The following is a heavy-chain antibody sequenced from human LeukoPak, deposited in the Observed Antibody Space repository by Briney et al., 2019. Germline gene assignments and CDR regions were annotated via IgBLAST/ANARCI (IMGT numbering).Heavy chain of an antibody. CDR1: GLTFSNFK. CDR2: ISDSGRTT. V-gene: IGHV3-48*03. D-gene: IGHD3-3*01. Sequence: GGSLRLSCAVSGLTFSNFKMNWVRQAPGKGLAWVSYISDSGRTTFYADSVKGRFTISRDNAKNSLYLQMSSLRVEDTAVYYCASWAGNTQSDSWSGPFDYWGQGTLVTVSS. J-gene: IGHJ4*02. CDR3: ASWAGNTQSDSWSGPFDY.